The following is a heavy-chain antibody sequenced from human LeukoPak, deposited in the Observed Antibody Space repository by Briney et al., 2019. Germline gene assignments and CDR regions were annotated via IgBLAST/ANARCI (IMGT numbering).Heavy chain of an antibody. CDR3: VRARLIRLENFFDY. V-gene: IGHV3-48*03. Sequence: PGGSLRLSCATSGFTFSNHEMNWVRQAPGKGLEWVAYTSRGGSDISYADSVKGRFTISTDNANSSLYLQTNSLRAEDTAVYFCVRARLIRLENFFDYWGQGTLVTVSS. CDR1: GFTFSNHE. D-gene: IGHD2-21*02. CDR2: TSRGGSDI. J-gene: IGHJ4*02.